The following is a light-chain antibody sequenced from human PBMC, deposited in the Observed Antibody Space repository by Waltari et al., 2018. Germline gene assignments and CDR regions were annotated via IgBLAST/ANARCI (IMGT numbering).Light chain of an antibody. J-gene: IGLJ2*01. CDR2: EVT. CDR3: ASFVGTNNFRV. Sequence: QSALTQPPSASGSPGQSVTISCTGSSRDLGPYNFVSWYQHHPGKAPKLIIYEVTQRPSGVPDRFSGSKSGNTASLTVSGLQAEDEADYYCASFVGTNNFRVFGGGTRVTVL. CDR1: SRDLGPYNF. V-gene: IGLV2-8*01.